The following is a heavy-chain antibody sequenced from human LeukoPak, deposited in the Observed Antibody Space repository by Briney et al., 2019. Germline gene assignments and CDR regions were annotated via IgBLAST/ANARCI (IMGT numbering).Heavy chain of an antibody. CDR2: SKSDGSST. CDR3: ARDLKGPVNDVFDM. CDR1: GFTFKTYW. V-gene: IGHV3-74*01. Sequence: GGSLRLSCAASGFTFKTYWMHWVRQAPGKGLVWVSHSKSDGSSTSYADSVRGRFTISRDNAKNTLYLQMNSLRAEDTAVYYCARDLKGPVNDVFDMWGQGTMVTVSS. D-gene: IGHD4-23*01. J-gene: IGHJ3*02.